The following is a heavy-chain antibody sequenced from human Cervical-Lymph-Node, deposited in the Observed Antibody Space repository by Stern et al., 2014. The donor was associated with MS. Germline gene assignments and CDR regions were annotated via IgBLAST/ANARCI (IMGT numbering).Heavy chain of an antibody. CDR2: ISSDGNKK. J-gene: IGHJ4*02. D-gene: IGHD3-10*01. Sequence: VQLVESGGGVVQPGKSLRLSCAASGFSFGAYAMHWVRQAPGKGLEWVALISSDGNKKHYADTVKGRFTISRDNSKNTVSLQLNSLRADDTAVYYCASPPLRLLIIGFDSWGQGTLVTVSS. CDR3: ASPPLRLLIIGFDS. CDR1: GFSFGAYA. V-gene: IGHV3-30-3*01.